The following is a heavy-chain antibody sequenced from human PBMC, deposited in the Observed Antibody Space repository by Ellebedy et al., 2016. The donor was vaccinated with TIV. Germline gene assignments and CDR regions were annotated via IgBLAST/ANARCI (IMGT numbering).Heavy chain of an antibody. Sequence: SETLSLTCTVSGGSINSSTYSWGWIRQPPGKGLEWIGSFSYSGSTSYKPSLKSRVTISVDTSKNHFSLKMSSVTAAETAVYYCARLRPMGYFDYWGQGTLVTVSS. CDR3: ARLRPMGYFDY. J-gene: IGHJ4*02. CDR1: GGSINSSTYS. V-gene: IGHV4-39*02. CDR2: FSYSGST.